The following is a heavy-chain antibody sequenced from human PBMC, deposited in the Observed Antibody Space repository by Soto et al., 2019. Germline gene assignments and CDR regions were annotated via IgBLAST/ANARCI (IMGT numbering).Heavy chain of an antibody. Sequence: PGGSLRLSCAASGFTFSGSAMHWVRQASGKGLEWVGRIRSKANSFATSYGASVKGRFTISRDDSKNTTFLQMNSLKTEDTALYFCTRQHCAARDLFDIWSLGTMDTVSS. D-gene: IGHD2-15*01. CDR1: GFTFSGSA. J-gene: IGHJ3*02. CDR2: IRSKANSFAT. CDR3: TRQHCAARDLFDI. V-gene: IGHV3-73*01.